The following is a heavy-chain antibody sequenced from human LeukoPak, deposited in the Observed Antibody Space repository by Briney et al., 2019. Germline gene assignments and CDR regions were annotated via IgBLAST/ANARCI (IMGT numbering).Heavy chain of an antibody. CDR2: IAFDGRRK. CDR3: ARDRLYTGYDPVLDL. D-gene: IGHD5-12*01. J-gene: IGHJ5*02. Sequence: PGGSLRLSRAASGFTFAHYGVQWVRQAPGKGLEWVAAIAFDGRRKFYTNSAKGRFTISRDNSNNILFLQMSDLRTEDTALYYCARDRLYTGYDPVLDLWGQGTPVTVSS. V-gene: IGHV3-30*03. CDR1: GFTFAHYG.